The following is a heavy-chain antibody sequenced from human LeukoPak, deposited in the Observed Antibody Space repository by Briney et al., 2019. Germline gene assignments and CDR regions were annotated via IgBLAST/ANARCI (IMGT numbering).Heavy chain of an antibody. V-gene: IGHV4-39*07. CDR3: ASVEVRGVIMI. CDR1: GGSISSSSYY. Sequence: SETLSLTCTVSGGSISSSSYYWGWIRQPPGKGLEWIGRIYTSGSTNYNPSLKSRVTISVDTSKNQFSLKLSSVTAADTAVYYCASVEVRGVIMIWGQGTLVTVSS. D-gene: IGHD3-10*01. CDR2: IYTSGST. J-gene: IGHJ4*02.